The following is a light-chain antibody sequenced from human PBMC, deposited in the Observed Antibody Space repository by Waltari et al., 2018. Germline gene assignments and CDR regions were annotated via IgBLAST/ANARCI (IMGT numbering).Light chain of an antibody. V-gene: IGLV2-14*01. J-gene: IGLJ1*01. CDR2: DVS. CDR1: RSHVGGYNY. Sequence: QSALTQPASVSGSPGQPITIPCTGTRSHVGGYNYVSWYQQHPGKAPNLMIYDVSKRPSGVSNRFSGSKSGNTASLTISGLQAEDEADYYCSSYTSSSSYVFGTGTKVTVL. CDR3: SSYTSSSSYV.